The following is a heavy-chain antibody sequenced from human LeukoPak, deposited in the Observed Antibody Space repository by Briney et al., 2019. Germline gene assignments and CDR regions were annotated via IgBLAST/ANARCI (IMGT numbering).Heavy chain of an antibody. V-gene: IGHV3-21*01. Sequence: GGSLRLSCAASGFTFSSYAMSWVRQAPGKGLEWVSSISSSGGFKYYADSVKGRFTISRDNARDSLSLQMSSLRGEDTAVYYCARSPGHGASWPDSWGQGTLVIVSS. CDR2: ISSSGGFK. J-gene: IGHJ4*02. CDR3: ARSPGHGASWPDS. D-gene: IGHD2-2*01. CDR1: GFTFSSYA.